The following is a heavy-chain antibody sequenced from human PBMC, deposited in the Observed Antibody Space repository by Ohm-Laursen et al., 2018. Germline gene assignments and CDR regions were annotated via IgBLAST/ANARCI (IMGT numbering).Heavy chain of an antibody. J-gene: IGHJ4*02. Sequence: GSLRLSCTASGFTFSSYSMNWVRQAPGKGLEWVSYISSSSSTIYYADSVKGRFTISRDNAKNSLYLQMNSLRAEDTAVYYCARVVFSSWPIDYWGQGALVTVSS. D-gene: IGHD6-13*01. CDR2: ISSSSSTI. CDR1: GFTFSSYS. V-gene: IGHV3-48*01. CDR3: ARVVFSSWPIDY.